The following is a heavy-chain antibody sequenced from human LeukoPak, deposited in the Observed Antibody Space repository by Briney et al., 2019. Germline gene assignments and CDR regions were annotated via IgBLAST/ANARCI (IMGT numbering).Heavy chain of an antibody. CDR2: INWNGGST. D-gene: IGHD6-19*01. J-gene: IGHJ4*02. V-gene: IGHV3-20*04. CDR3: ARDLVVAGTSYFDY. CDR1: GFSVSRNY. Sequence: GGSLRLSCAASGFSVSRNYMAWVRQAPGKGLEWVSGINWNGGSTGYADSVKGRFTISRDNAKNSLYLQMNSLRAEDTALYYCARDLVVAGTSYFDYWGQGTLVTVSS.